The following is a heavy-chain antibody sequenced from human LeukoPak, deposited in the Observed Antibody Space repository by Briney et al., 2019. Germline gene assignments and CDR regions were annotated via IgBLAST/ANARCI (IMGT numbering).Heavy chain of an antibody. CDR3: ARGSATGFDY. CDR1: GGSISSYY. J-gene: IGHJ4*02. Sequence: LSGTLSLTCPVSGGSISSYYWSWIRQPAGKGLEWIGRIYTSGSTNYNPSLKSRVTMSVDTSNNQFSLKLSSVTAADTAVYYCARGSATGFDYWGQGTLVTVSS. D-gene: IGHD2-15*01. V-gene: IGHV4-4*07. CDR2: IYTSGST.